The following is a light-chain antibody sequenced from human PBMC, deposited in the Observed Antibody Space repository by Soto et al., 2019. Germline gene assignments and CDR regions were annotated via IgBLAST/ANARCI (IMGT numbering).Light chain of an antibody. CDR1: QSVLDSSNNKNY. CDR2: WAS. J-gene: IGKJ3*01. CDR3: QQYYSTPFT. Sequence: DIVMTQSPDSLAVSLGERATINCKSSQSVLDSSNNKNYLAWYQQKPGQPPKLLIYWASTRESGVPDRFSGSGSGTDFTLTISSLQAEDVAVYYCQQYYSTPFTFCPGTKVDIK. V-gene: IGKV4-1*01.